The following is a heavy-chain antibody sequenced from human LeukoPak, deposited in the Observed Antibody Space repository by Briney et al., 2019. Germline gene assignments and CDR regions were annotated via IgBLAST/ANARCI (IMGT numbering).Heavy chain of an antibody. Sequence: SETLSLTCTVSGGSISSYYWSWIRQPPGKGLEWIGYIYTSGSTNYNPSLKSRVTISVDTSKNQFSLKLSSVTAADTAVYYCARLQWGLPHYYYYMGVWGKGTTVTVSS. CDR3: ARLQWGLPHYYYYMGV. CDR1: GGSISSYY. J-gene: IGHJ6*03. D-gene: IGHD1-26*01. CDR2: IYTSGST. V-gene: IGHV4-4*09.